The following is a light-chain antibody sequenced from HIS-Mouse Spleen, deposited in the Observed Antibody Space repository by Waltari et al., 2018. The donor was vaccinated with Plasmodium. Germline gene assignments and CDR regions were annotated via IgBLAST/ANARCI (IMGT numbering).Light chain of an antibody. CDR1: QSVSSY. CDR2: DAS. CDR3: QQRSNWPRVLT. J-gene: IGKJ4*01. V-gene: IGKV3-11*01. Sequence: EIVLTQSPATLSLSPGERATLSCRASQSVSSYLAWYKQKPGQAPRLLIYDASKRATGIPARFSGSGSGTDFTLTISSLEPEDFAVYYCQQRSNWPRVLTFGGGTKVEIK.